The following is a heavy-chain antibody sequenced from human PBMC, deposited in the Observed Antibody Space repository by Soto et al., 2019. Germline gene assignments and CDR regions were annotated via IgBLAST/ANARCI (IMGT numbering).Heavy chain of an antibody. Sequence: SETLSLTCTVSGGSISSYYWSWIRQPPGKGLEWIGYIYYSGSTNYNPSLKSRVTISVDTSKNQFSLKLSSVTAADTAVYYCARDAERNRPYSSSSFFAFDIWGQGTMVTVSS. CDR1: GGSISSYY. J-gene: IGHJ3*02. CDR2: IYYSGST. D-gene: IGHD6-6*01. CDR3: ARDAERNRPYSSSSFFAFDI. V-gene: IGHV4-59*01.